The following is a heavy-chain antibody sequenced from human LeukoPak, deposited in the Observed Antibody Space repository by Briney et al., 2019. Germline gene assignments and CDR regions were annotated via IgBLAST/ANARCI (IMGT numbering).Heavy chain of an antibody. J-gene: IGHJ6*03. CDR1: DDSITMYY. CDR2: VDHTGST. D-gene: IGHD4-11*01. Sequence: SETLSLTCTVSDDSITMYYWTWIRQPPGKGVEWIGYVDHTGSTKFNPSLHGRVSISRDTSNNFFSLRLRSVTAADTAVYFCARGRVSSSTWYSTYYYYFYMDVWGKGTTVTVSS. V-gene: IGHV4-59*01. CDR3: ARGRVSSSTWYSTYYYYFYMDV.